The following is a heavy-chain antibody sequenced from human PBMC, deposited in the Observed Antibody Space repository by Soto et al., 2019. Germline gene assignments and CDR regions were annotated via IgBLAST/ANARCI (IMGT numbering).Heavy chain of an antibody. D-gene: IGHD3-10*01. V-gene: IGHV1-69*13. J-gene: IGHJ6*02. CDR2: IIPMFGAV. CDR1: GGTLSDHA. CDR3: ARERGSGIYNQVGYYTFGVDG. Sequence: SVTVSCQASGGTLSDHAISWVRQAPGQGLAWMGGIIPMFGAVNYAQRFQGRVTNTADEATSTAYVELSSLRSEDTAVYYCARERGSGIYNQVGYYTFGVDGGCPGTTVSVPS.